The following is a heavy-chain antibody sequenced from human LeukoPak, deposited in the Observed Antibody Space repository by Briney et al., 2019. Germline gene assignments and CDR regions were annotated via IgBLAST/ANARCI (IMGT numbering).Heavy chain of an antibody. Sequence: SETLSLTCTVSGGSISSGGYYWSWIRQPPGKGLEWIGEINHSGSTNYNPSLKSRVTVSVDTSKNQFSLKLSSVTAADTAVYYCARSGTNIVGAAYYYYGMDVWGQGTTVTVSS. D-gene: IGHD1-26*01. CDR2: INHSGST. CDR1: GGSISSGGYY. J-gene: IGHJ6*02. CDR3: ARSGTNIVGAAYYYYGMDV. V-gene: IGHV4-39*07.